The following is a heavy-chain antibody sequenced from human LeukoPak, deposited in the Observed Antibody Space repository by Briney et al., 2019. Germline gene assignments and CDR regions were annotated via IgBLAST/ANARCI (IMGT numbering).Heavy chain of an antibody. CDR3: AKDEVVPGYYHTDV. V-gene: IGHV3-30*02. Sequence: HAGGSLRLSCAASGFIFSNYAMQWVRQAPGMGLEWVAFIRYDGGNTYYADSVKGRFTISRDNSKNTMYLQMNSLNAEDTAVYYCAKDEVVPGYYHTDVWGRGTTVTISS. D-gene: IGHD2-2*01. CDR1: GFIFSNYA. CDR2: IRYDGGNT. J-gene: IGHJ6*03.